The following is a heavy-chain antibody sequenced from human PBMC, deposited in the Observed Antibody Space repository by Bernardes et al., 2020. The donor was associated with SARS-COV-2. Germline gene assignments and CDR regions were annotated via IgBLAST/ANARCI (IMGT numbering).Heavy chain of an antibody. CDR3: ASVMATWVRGLFSSTYYFYGMHV. J-gene: IGHJ6*02. V-gene: IGHV3-66*01. CDR2: MYSGGST. Sequence: GGSLRLSCAASGLTVSDNYMTWVRQAPGKGLEWVARMYSGGSTYYADSAKGRFTVSRDNSKNTPYLQMNSLRVEDTAVYYCASVMATWVRGLFSSTYYFYGMHVWGQGTTVTVSS. D-gene: IGHD3-10*01. CDR1: GLTVSDNY.